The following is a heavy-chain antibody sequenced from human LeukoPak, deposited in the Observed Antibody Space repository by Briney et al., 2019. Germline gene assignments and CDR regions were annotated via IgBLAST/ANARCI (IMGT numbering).Heavy chain of an antibody. D-gene: IGHD1-26*01. CDR2: ISAYNGNT. CDR3: ARFNSGSYYSAFAI. CDR1: GYTFTSYG. V-gene: IGHV1-18*01. Sequence: GASVKVSCKASGYTFTSYGISWLRQAPGQGLEWMGWISAYNGNTNYAQKLQGRVTMTTETSTSTAYMELRSLRSDDTAVYYCARFNSGSYYSAFAIWGQGTMVTVSS. J-gene: IGHJ3*02.